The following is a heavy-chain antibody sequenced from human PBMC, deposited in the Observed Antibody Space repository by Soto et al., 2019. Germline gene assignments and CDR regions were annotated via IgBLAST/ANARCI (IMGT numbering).Heavy chain of an antibody. J-gene: IGHJ6*02. CDR2: ISYDGTKK. D-gene: IGHD2-15*01. V-gene: IGHV3-30*18. CDR1: GFTFSSYG. Sequence: QVQLVESGGGVVQPGRSLRLSCAASGFTFSSYGMHWVRQAPGKGLEWVAVISYDGTKKYYADSVKGRFTISRDDTKNTPYLQMNSLRTEDTAVYYCAKAEVLVEVVPRVYYGMDVWGQGTTVTVSS. CDR3: AKAEVLVEVVPRVYYGMDV.